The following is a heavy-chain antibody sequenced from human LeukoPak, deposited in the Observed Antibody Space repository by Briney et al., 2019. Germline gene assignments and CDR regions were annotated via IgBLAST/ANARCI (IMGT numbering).Heavy chain of an antibody. D-gene: IGHD3-3*01. V-gene: IGHV4-39*01. Sequence: ASETLSLTCTVSGGSISSSSYYWGWIRQPPGKGLEWIGSIYYSGSTYYNPSLKSRVTISVDTSKNQFSLKLSSVTAAGTAVYYCAARDYDFWSGYYPRSTGDAFDIWGQGTMVTVSS. J-gene: IGHJ3*02. CDR2: IYYSGST. CDR3: AARDYDFWSGYYPRSTGDAFDI. CDR1: GGSISSSSYY.